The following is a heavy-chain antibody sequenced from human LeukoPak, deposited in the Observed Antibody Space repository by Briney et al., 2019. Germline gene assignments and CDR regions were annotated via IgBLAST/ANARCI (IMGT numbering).Heavy chain of an antibody. CDR3: ARGCGSTSCDPYYYYAMDV. J-gene: IGHJ6*02. V-gene: IGHV4-59*01. D-gene: IGHD2-2*01. CDR2: IYYSGST. Sequence: SETLSLTCTVSGGSISSYYWNWIRQPPGKALEWIGYIYYSGSTNYNPSLKSRVTISVDTSKNQFSLKLSSVTAADAAVYYCARGCGSTSCDPYYYYAMDVWGQGTTVTVSS. CDR1: GGSISSYY.